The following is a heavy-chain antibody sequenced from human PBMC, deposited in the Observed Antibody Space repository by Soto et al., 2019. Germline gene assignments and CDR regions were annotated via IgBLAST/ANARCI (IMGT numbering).Heavy chain of an antibody. CDR2: IWYDGSNK. CDR3: ARDLTVWGSYRTFGY. Sequence: QVQLVESGGGVVQPGRSLRLSCAASGFTFSSYGMHWVRQAPGKGLEWVAVIWYDGSNKYYADSVKGRFTISRDNSKNTLYLQMNSLRAEDTAVYYCARDLTVWGSYRTFGYWGQGTLVTVSS. D-gene: IGHD3-16*02. V-gene: IGHV3-33*01. J-gene: IGHJ4*02. CDR1: GFTFSSYG.